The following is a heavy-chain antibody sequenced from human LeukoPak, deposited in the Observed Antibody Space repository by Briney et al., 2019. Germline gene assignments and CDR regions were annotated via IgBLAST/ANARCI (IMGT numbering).Heavy chain of an antibody. V-gene: IGHV3-23*01. CDR1: GFSFSSYA. J-gene: IGHJ4*02. CDR2: ITASGDRT. D-gene: IGHD2-15*01. Sequence: GGSLRLSCAASGFSFSSYAMSWVRQAPGKGLEWVSGITASGDRTFYGDSVRGRFTMSRDNSKNTVYLQMNSLRVDDTAVYYCARRDIVVVVSASDYWGQGTLVTVSS. CDR3: ARRDIVVVVSASDY.